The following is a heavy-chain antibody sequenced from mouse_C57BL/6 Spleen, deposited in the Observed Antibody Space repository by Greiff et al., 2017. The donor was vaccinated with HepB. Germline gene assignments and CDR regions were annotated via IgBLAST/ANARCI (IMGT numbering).Heavy chain of an antibody. CDR2: INPSTGGT. D-gene: IGHD2-5*01. J-gene: IGHJ1*03. CDR3: ARWSNYGYFDV. Sequence: VQLKQSGPELVKPGASVKISCKASGYSFTGYYMNWVKQSPEKSLEWIGEINPSTGGTTYNQKFKAKATLTVDKSSSTAYMQLKSLTSEDSAVYYCARWSNYGYFDVWGTGTTVTVSS. V-gene: IGHV1-42*01. CDR1: GYSFTGYY.